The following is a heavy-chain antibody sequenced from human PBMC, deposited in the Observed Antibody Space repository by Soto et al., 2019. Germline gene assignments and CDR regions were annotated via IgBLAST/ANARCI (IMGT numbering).Heavy chain of an antibody. CDR3: ARANTLMINPVELP. CDR2: ISAYNGNT. J-gene: IGHJ4*02. D-gene: IGHD3-16*01. CDR1: GYTFTSYA. Sequence: AAVKASCKASGYTFTSYAINWVRQAPGQGLEWMGWISAYNGNTKYAQRFQGRVTMTTDTSRSTAYMELRSLRSDDTAVYYCARANTLMINPVELPWGQGTLVTISS. V-gene: IGHV1-18*04.